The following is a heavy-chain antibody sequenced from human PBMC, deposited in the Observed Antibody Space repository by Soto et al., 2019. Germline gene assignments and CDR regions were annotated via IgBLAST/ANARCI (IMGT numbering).Heavy chain of an antibody. CDR1: GDIFTRYS. CDR3: AAAPAGDYYYYYKFDI. Sequence: VRLVQSGAEVKKPGSSVRVSCRAPGDIFTRYSFSWVRQAPGQGLEWMGGVIPVFGTSNYGRKFQGRVTITADRSANTAFLDMSGVRYDDTAVYYCAAAPAGDYYYYYKFDIWGQGTAVTVSS. D-gene: IGHD2-21*02. CDR2: VIPVFGTS. V-gene: IGHV1-69*06. J-gene: IGHJ6*02.